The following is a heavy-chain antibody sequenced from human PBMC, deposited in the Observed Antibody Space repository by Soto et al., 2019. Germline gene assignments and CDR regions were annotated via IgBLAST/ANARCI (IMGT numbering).Heavy chain of an antibody. CDR1: GDSVSSNSAA. CDR3: ARVATYYYDSSGYYHGPYFDY. Sequence: SQTLSLTCALSGDSVSSNSAAWNWIRQSPSRGLEWLGRTYYRSKWYNDYAVSVKSRITINPDTSKNQFSLQLNSVTPEDTAVYYCARVATYYYDSSGYYHGPYFDYWGQGTLVTVSS. D-gene: IGHD3-22*01. J-gene: IGHJ4*02. V-gene: IGHV6-1*01. CDR2: TYYRSKWYN.